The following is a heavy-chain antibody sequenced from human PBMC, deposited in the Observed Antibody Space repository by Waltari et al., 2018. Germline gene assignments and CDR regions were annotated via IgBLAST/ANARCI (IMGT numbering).Heavy chain of an antibody. Sequence: EVQLVESGGGLVQPGGSLRLSWAASGFTFSRYSMNWVRQAPGKGLAWVSYISSSSSTIYYADSVKGRFTISRDNAKNSLYRQRNSLRAEDTAVYYCARDPAWINYDYVWGGAFDIWGQGTMVTVSS. CDR2: ISSSSSTI. J-gene: IGHJ3*02. D-gene: IGHD3-16*01. V-gene: IGHV3-48*01. CDR1: GFTFSRYS. CDR3: ARDPAWINYDYVWGGAFDI.